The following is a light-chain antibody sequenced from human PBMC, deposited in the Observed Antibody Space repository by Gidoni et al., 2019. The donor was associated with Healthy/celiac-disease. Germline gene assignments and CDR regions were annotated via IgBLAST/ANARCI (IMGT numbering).Light chain of an antibody. CDR2: DVS. J-gene: IGLJ3*02. CDR1: NSDIGAYNY. V-gene: IGLV2-11*01. Sequence: QSALTQPRSVSGSPGPSVTISCTGSNSDIGAYNYVSWYQQYPGKVPRLMIYDVSKRPSGVPERFSGSKSGNTASLTISGLQAEDEADYYCCSYAGSYPWVFGGGTKLTVL. CDR3: CSYAGSYPWV.